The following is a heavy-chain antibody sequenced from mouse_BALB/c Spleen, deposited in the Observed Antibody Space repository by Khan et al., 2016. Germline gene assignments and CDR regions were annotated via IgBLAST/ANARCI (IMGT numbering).Heavy chain of an antibody. D-gene: IGHD2-4*01. V-gene: IGHV1-87*01. CDR1: GYTFTTYW. J-gene: IGHJ2*01. Sequence: QVQLQQSGAELARPGASVKLSCKASGYTFTTYWMQWVKQRPGQGLEWIGAIYPGAGDTRYTQKFKGKATLTAATSSSTAYMQLSSLASEDSAVYYCARGNSYYDYDYWGQGTTLTVSS. CDR3: ARGNSYYDYDY. CDR2: IYPGAGDT.